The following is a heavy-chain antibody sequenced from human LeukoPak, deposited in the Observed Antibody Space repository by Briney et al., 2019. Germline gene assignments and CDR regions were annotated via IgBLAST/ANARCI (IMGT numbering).Heavy chain of an antibody. J-gene: IGHJ4*02. Sequence: PGGSLRLSCAASGFTFSSYTMSWVRQAPGKGLEWVSTITTSDGNTYYADSVKGRFTISRDNSKNTLYLQMNSLRAEDTAVYYCAKLRVAGGEYYFDYWGQGTLVTVSS. V-gene: IGHV3-23*01. D-gene: IGHD6-19*01. CDR3: AKLRVAGGEYYFDY. CDR2: ITTSDGNT. CDR1: GFTFSSYT.